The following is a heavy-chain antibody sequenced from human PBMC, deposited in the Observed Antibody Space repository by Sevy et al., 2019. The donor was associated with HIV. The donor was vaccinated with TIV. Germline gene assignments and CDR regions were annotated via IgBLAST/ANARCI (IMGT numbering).Heavy chain of an antibody. D-gene: IGHD3-10*01. CDR3: AKRVAGALAALDI. J-gene: IGHJ3*02. CDR2: ISYTSTTI. CDR1: GFTFNTYN. Sequence: GGSLRLSCAVSGFTFNTYNMNWVRQAPGKGLEWVSYISYTSTTIYYADSVRGRFTISRDNAKNTLYLQMNSLRDEDTAVYFCAKRVAGALAALDIWGQGTMVTVSS. V-gene: IGHV3-48*02.